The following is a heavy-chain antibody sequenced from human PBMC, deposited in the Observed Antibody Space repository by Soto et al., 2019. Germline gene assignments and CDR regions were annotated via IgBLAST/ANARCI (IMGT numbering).Heavy chain of an antibody. D-gene: IGHD6-19*01. V-gene: IGHV3-73*01. CDR2: SRSKANSYAT. Sequence: PGGSLRLSCAASGFTFSGSAMHWVRQASGKGLEWVGRSRSKANSYATAYAASVKGRFTISRDDSKNTAYLQRNSLKTANTDVYYWTHSVRPIGEAVARDYDYFGMDVWGQGTTVTVSS. CDR1: GFTFSGSA. J-gene: IGHJ6*02. CDR3: THSVRPIGEAVARDYDYFGMDV.